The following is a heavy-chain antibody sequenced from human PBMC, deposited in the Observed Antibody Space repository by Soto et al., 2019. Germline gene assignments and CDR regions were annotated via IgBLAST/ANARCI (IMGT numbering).Heavy chain of an antibody. V-gene: IGHV5-51*01. CDR3: ASLWGGYYPRGAFDI. CDR1: GYTFTSSL. CDR2: IYPGDSDT. Sequence: GESLRISCKGSGYTFTSSLSGLVRQMPGKGLEWMGIIYPGDSDTRYSPSFQGQVTISADKSISTAYLQWSSLKASDTAMYYCASLWGGYYPRGAFDIWGQGTMVTVSS. J-gene: IGHJ3*02. D-gene: IGHD3-3*01.